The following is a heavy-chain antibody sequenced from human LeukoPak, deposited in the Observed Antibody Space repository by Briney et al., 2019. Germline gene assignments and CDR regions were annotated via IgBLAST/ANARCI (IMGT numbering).Heavy chain of an antibody. CDR1: GGSISSGSYY. Sequence: PSQTLSLTCTVSGGSISSGSYYWSWIRQPAGKGLEWIGRIYTSGSTNYNPSLKSRVTISVDTSKNQFSLKLSSVTAADTAVYYCARRRAAAGTGRGFDPWGQGTLVTVSS. D-gene: IGHD6-13*01. CDR3: ARRRAAAGTGRGFDP. CDR2: IYTSGST. V-gene: IGHV4-61*02. J-gene: IGHJ5*02.